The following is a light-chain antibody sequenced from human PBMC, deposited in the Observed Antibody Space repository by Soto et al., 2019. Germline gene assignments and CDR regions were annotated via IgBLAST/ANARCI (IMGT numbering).Light chain of an antibody. Sequence: QSVLTQPDSASGSPGQSITISCIGTSSDIGAYNYASWYQQHPGKAPKLIIYDVSNRPSGVSNRLSGSKSGYTASLTISGLQAEDEADYYCSSYSSTITRVFGTGTKVTVL. CDR1: SSDIGAYNY. CDR2: DVS. J-gene: IGLJ1*01. CDR3: SSYSSTITRV. V-gene: IGLV2-14*03.